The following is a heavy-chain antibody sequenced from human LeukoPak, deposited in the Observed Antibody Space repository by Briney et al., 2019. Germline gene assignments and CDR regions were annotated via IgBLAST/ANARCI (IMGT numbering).Heavy chain of an antibody. CDR3: AREMILLSPNWFDP. D-gene: IGHD2-15*01. CDR1: CGSFSGYY. CDR2: INHSGST. V-gene: IGHV4-34*01. Sequence: SETLSLTCAVYCGSFSGYYWSWIRQPPGKGLEWIGEINHSGSTNYNPSLKSRVTISVDTSKNQFSLKLSSVTAADTAVYYCAREMILLSPNWFDPWGQGTLVTVSS. J-gene: IGHJ5*02.